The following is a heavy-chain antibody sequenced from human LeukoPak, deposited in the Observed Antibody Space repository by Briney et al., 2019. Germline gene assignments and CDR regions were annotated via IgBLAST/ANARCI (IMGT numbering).Heavy chain of an antibody. J-gene: IGHJ4*02. V-gene: IGHV1-69*13. CDR2: IIPIFGTA. Sequence: GASVKVSCKASGGTFSSYAIGWVRQAPGQGLEWMGGIIPIFGTANYAQKFQGRVTITADESTSTAYMELSSLRSEDTAVYYCARFRGAAAGGGDYWGQGTLVTVSS. CDR1: GGTFSSYA. CDR3: ARFRGAAAGGGDY. D-gene: IGHD6-13*01.